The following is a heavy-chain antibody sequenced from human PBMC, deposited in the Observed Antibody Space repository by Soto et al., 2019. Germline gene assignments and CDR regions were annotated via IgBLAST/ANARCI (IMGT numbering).Heavy chain of an antibody. J-gene: IGHJ4*02. CDR3: ARGVTAGVDY. CDR2: MQPSSGRT. D-gene: IGHD1-26*01. V-gene: IGHV1-8*01. CDR1: GYSLTSLD. Sequence: ASVKVSCKASGYSLTSLDINWVRQTTGQGLEWMGWMQPSSGRTGYAQKFQGRVTMTRDTSINTAYMELSSLTSDDTAFYYCARGVTAGVDYWGQGTLVTVSS.